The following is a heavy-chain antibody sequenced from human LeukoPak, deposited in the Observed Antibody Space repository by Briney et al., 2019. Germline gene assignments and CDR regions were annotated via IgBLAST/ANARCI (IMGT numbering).Heavy chain of an antibody. CDR3: AGDCLTNPAREGLVLMVDYYYYGMDV. CDR1: GFTFSSYE. CDR2: ISSSGSTI. J-gene: IGHJ6*02. D-gene: IGHD2-8*01. V-gene: IGHV3-48*03. Sequence: PGGSLRLSCAASGFTFSSYEMNWVRQAPGKGLEWVSYISSSGSTIYYADSVKGRFTISRDNAKNSLYLQMNSLRAEDTAVYYCAGDCLTNPAREGLVLMVDYYYYGMDVWGQGTTVTVSS.